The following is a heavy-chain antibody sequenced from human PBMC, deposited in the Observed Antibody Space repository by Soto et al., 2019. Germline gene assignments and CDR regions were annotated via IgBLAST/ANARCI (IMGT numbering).Heavy chain of an antibody. D-gene: IGHD3-10*01. CDR3: ARAYYYGSGMKY. J-gene: IGHJ4*02. Sequence: ASVKVSCKASGYTFTGYYMHWVRQAPGQGLEWMGWINPNSGGTNYAQKFQGWVTMTRDTSISTAYMELSRLRSDDTAVYYCARAYYYGSGMKYWGQGTLVTVYS. CDR1: GYTFTGYY. CDR2: INPNSGGT. V-gene: IGHV1-2*04.